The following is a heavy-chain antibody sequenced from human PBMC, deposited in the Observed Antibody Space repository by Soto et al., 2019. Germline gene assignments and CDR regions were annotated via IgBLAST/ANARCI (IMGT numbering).Heavy chain of an antibody. CDR3: AKGSIEYSASVDN. Sequence: EVHLLESGGGLVQPGGSLRLSCAASGFSFNSYAMVCVRQAPGKGLEWVSVISARGGSSYFADSVKGRFTISRHNSKNVLSLERYRLSAEETARYFCAKGSIEYSASVDNWGQGTLVLVSS. D-gene: IGHD5-12*01. CDR1: GFSFNSYA. V-gene: IGHV3-23*01. J-gene: IGHJ4*02. CDR2: ISARGGSS.